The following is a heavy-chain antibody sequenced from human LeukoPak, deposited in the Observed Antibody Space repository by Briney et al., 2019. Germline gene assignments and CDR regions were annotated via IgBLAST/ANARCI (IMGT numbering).Heavy chain of an antibody. J-gene: IGHJ4*02. CDR2: IKQDGSEK. Sequence: GGSLRLSCAASGFTLSSHRMTWVRQAPGKGLEWVANIKQDGSEKYYVDSVKGRFTISRDNTKNSLYLQMNSLRAEDTAVYYCARAASPSMVRGTASIGYLGYWGQGGLVTVSS. D-gene: IGHD3-10*01. CDR1: GFTLSSHR. CDR3: ARAASPSMVRGTASIGYLGY. V-gene: IGHV3-7*01.